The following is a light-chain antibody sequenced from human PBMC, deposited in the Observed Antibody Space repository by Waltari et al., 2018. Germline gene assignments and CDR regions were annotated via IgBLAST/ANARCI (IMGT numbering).Light chain of an antibody. Sequence: QSALTQPASVSGSLGQSISLSCAGTSNDVGAHNLVSWYQQYPGRAPKLVIYEVTNRPSGISSRFSGSKSGNTASLTISGLQSEDEAEYFCSSYSTTFTVLFGGGTKVTV. V-gene: IGLV2-14*01. CDR2: EVT. J-gene: IGLJ3*02. CDR1: SNDVGAHNL. CDR3: SSYSTTFTVL.